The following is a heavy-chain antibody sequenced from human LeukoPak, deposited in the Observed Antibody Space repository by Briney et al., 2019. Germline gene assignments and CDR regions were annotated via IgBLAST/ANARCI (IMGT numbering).Heavy chain of an antibody. D-gene: IGHD6-13*01. V-gene: IGHV3-30*18. CDR1: GFTFSSYG. Sequence: GRSLRLSCAASGFTFSSYGMHWVRQAPGKGLEWVAVISYDGSNKYYADSVKGRFTISRDNSKNTLYLQMNSLRAEDTAVYYCAKWSSTYYYFDYWGQGTLVTVSS. J-gene: IGHJ4*02. CDR2: ISYDGSNK. CDR3: AKWSSTYYYFDY.